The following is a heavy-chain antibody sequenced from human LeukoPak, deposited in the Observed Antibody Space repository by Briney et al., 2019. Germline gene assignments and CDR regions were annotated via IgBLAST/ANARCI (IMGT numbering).Heavy chain of an antibody. D-gene: IGHD6-19*01. V-gene: IGHV1-69*05. CDR3: ARDRAGAQWLVGGEFDY. CDR1: GYTFTSYG. Sequence: SVKVSCKASGYTFTSYGISWVRQAPGQGLEWMGGIIPIFGTANYAQKFQGRVTITTDESTSTAYMELSSLRSEDTAVYYCARDRAGAQWLVGGEFDYWGQGTLVTVSS. CDR2: IIPIFGTA. J-gene: IGHJ4*02.